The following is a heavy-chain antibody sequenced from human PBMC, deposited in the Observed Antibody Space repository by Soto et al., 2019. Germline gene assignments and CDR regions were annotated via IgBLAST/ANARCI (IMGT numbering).Heavy chain of an antibody. CDR1: GFTFSSYG. V-gene: IGHV3-33*01. J-gene: IGHJ3*02. CDR3: ARGAIYCSSTSCYFADI. CDR2: IWYDGSNK. Sequence: GGSLRLSCAASGFTFSSYGMHWVRQAPGKGLEWVAVIWYDGSNKYYADSVKGRFTNSRDNSKNTLYLQMNSLRAEDTAVYYCARGAIYCSSTSCYFADIWGQGTMVTVSS. D-gene: IGHD2-2*01.